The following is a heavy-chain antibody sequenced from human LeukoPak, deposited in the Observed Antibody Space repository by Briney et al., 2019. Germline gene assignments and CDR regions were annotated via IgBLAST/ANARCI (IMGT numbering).Heavy chain of an antibody. J-gene: IGHJ5*02. CDR1: GFTFSSYA. CDR3: VKSPYCSSTSCFNWFDP. V-gene: IGHV3-64D*06. D-gene: IGHD2-2*01. CDR2: ISSNGGST. Sequence: XGSLRLSCSASGFTFSSYAMHWVRQAPGKGLEYVSAISSNGGSTYYADSVKDRFTISRDNSKNMLYLQMSSLRAEDTAVYYCVKSPYCSSTSCFNWFDPWGQGTLVTVSS.